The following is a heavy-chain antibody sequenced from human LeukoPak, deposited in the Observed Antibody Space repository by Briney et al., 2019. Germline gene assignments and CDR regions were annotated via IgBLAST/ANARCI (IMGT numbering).Heavy chain of an antibody. D-gene: IGHD6-6*01. J-gene: IGHJ4*02. CDR2: IWYDGSNK. CDR3: ARACRRSSSSSDY. V-gene: IGHV3-33*01. CDR1: GFTFSSYG. Sequence: PGGSLRLSCAASGFTFSSYGMHWVCQAPGKGLEWVAVIWYDGSNKYYADSVKGRFTISRDNSKNTLYLQMNSLRAVNTAVYYCARACRRSSSSSDYWGQGTLVTVSS.